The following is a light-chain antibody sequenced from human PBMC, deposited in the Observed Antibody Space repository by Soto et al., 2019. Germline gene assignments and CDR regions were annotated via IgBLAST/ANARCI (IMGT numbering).Light chain of an antibody. CDR2: GAS. CDR1: QSVSSN. J-gene: IGKJ1*01. CDR3: QQYNNWLRT. V-gene: IGKV3-15*01. Sequence: EIVMTQSPATLSVSPGERSTLSCMASQSVSSNLAWYQQKPGQAPRLLIYGASTRATGIPARFSGSGSGTEFTLTISSLQSGDSAVYYCQQYNNWLRTFGQGTKVDIK.